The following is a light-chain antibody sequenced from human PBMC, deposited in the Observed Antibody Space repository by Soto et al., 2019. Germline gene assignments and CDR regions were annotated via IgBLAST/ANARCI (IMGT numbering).Light chain of an antibody. CDR2: ATS. CDR1: QDSNTF. V-gene: IGKV1-33*01. Sequence: DIQVTQSPPSLSASVGDRVTVTCQASQDSNTFLNWFQQRPGEAPKLLIYATSNLEPWVQSRFSGRQLETDFIMSISSLQPEDVGKYYCQQSDNLPDFTFGAGTKVNI. CDR3: QQSDNLPDFT. J-gene: IGKJ3*01.